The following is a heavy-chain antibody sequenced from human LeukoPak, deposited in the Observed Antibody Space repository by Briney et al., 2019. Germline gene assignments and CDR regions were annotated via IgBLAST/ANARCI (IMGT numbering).Heavy chain of an antibody. V-gene: IGHV3-30*03. CDR1: GFTFSSYG. D-gene: IGHD5-18*01. CDR2: ISYDGRNK. CDR3: ATSTPYSSTWYGF. J-gene: IGHJ5*01. Sequence: GGSLRLSCAASGFTFSSYGMHWVRQAPGKGLEWVAVISYDGRNKYYADSVKGRFTISRDDSKNTLYLQMNSLRAEDTAVYFCATSTPYSSTWYGFWGQGTLVTVSS.